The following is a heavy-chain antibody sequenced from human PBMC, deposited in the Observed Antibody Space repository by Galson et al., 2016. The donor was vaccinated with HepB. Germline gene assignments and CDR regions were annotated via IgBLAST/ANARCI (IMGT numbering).Heavy chain of an antibody. V-gene: IGHV3-66*02. CDR2: IYSGGTT. J-gene: IGHJ4*02. D-gene: IGHD4-17*01. CDR1: GFTVSSNY. Sequence: SLRLSCAASGFTVSSNYMTWVRQAPGKGLEWVSVIYSGGTTYYAASVKGRFTISRDNSKNTLFLQMNTLRAEDTAVYYCARGVYGDHGWFDYWGQGTLVTVSS. CDR3: ARGVYGDHGWFDY.